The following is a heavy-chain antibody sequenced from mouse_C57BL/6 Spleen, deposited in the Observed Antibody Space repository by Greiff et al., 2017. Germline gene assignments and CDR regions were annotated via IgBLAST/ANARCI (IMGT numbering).Heavy chain of an antibody. CDR1: GFSLTSYG. D-gene: IGHD1-1*01. V-gene: IGHV2-2*01. Sequence: QVQLQQSGPGLVQPSQSLSITCTVSGFSLTSYGVHWVRQSPGKGLEWLGVIWSGGSKDYNAAFISRLSISKDNSKSQVFFKMNSLQADDTAIYYCARSLLYGYAMDYWGQGTSVTVSS. CDR3: ARSLLYGYAMDY. J-gene: IGHJ4*01. CDR2: IWSGGSK.